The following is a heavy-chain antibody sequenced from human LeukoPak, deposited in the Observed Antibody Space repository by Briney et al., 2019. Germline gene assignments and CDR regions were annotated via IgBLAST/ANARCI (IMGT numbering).Heavy chain of an antibody. CDR2: INPNSGGT. Sequence: GASVKVSCKASGYTFTSYGISWVRQAPGQGLEWMGWINPNSGGTNYAQKFQGRVTMTRDTSISTAYMELSRLRSDDTAVYYCARDGIAAAGQDYYGMDVWGQGTTVTVSS. D-gene: IGHD6-13*01. CDR3: ARDGIAAAGQDYYGMDV. CDR1: GYTFTSYG. J-gene: IGHJ6*02. V-gene: IGHV1-2*02.